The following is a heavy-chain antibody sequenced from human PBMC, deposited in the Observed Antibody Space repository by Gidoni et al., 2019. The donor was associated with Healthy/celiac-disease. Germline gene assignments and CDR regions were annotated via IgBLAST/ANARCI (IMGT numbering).Heavy chain of an antibody. CDR2: IVPSDSYT. V-gene: IGHV5-10-1*03. D-gene: IGHD3-10*01. CDR1: GDSFTSYW. J-gene: IGHJ6*02. CDR3: ARQGRRPVGSYMGRGVIPPFYGMDV. Sequence: VQLLQSGAAVKQPAASPRISCKGSGDSFTSYWISWVRPMPGKGREWMGRIVPSDSYTNYSQSFQGHVTISADKSISTAYLQWSSLKASDNAMYYCARQGRRPVGSYMGRGVIPPFYGMDVWGQGTTVTVSS.